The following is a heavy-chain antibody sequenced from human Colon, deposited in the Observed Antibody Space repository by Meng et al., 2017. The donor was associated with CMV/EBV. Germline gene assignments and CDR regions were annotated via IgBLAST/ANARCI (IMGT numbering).Heavy chain of an antibody. Sequence: GESLKISCAASGFTFSGYSMDWVRQAPGKGLEWVSSISSNGEFTYYGDSLKGRFTISRDNAQNSLYLQMNSLRAEDTAVYYCAREGRTPLTGMDVWGQGTRVTVSS. CDR2: ISSNGEFT. J-gene: IGHJ6*02. CDR3: AREGRTPLTGMDV. CDR1: GFTFSGYS. D-gene: IGHD4/OR15-4a*01. V-gene: IGHV3-21*01.